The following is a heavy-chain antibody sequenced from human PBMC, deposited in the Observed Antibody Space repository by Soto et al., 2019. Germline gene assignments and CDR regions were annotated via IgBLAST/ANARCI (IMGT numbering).Heavy chain of an antibody. Sequence: SETLSLTCAVYGGSLSGYYWRWVRQPPGKGLEWLGEINHSGTTNYNPSLKSRVTISVDTSTAHDSLRLRSGTAAEKDVYYCARQKRRYLYQRSDFYLVYWGQGSLDSVSS. J-gene: IGHJ4*02. CDR3: ARQKRRYLYQRSDFYLVY. D-gene: IGHD2-21*01. CDR1: GGSLSGYY. V-gene: IGHV4-34*01. CDR2: INHSGTT.